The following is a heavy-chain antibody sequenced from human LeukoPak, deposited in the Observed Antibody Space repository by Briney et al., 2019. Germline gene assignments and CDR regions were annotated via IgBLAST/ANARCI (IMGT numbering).Heavy chain of an antibody. Sequence: SETLSLTCTVSGGSISSYYWSWIRQPPGKGLEWIGYIYYGGSTNYNPSLKSRVTISVDTSKNQFSADTAVYYCARMVRGVITLFDYWGQGTLVTVSS. CDR1: GGSISSYY. V-gene: IGHV4-59*01. J-gene: IGHJ4*02. D-gene: IGHD3-10*01. CDR3: ARMVRGVITLFDY. CDR2: IYYGGST.